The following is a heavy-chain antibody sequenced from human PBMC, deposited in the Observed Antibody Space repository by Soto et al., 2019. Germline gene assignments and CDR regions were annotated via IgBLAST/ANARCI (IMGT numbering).Heavy chain of an antibody. V-gene: IGHV3-23*01. D-gene: IGHD1-26*01. CDR3: AKGDGSGWDEGELLNYGSFDY. CDR2: ISGSGGST. J-gene: IGHJ4*02. Sequence: GGSLRLSCAASGFTFSSYAMSWVRQAPGKGLEWVSAISGSGGSTYYADSVKGRFTISRDNSKNTLYLQMNSLRAEDTAVYYCAKGDGSGWDEGELLNYGSFDYWGQGTLVTVSS. CDR1: GFTFSSYA.